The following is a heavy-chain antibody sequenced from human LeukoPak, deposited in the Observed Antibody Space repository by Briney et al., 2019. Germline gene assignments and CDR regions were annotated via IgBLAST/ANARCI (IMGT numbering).Heavy chain of an antibody. D-gene: IGHD6-19*01. J-gene: IGHJ4*02. CDR2: IWYDGQPK. CDR1: GFIFSNYG. V-gene: IGHV3-33*01. Sequence: PGGSLRLSCEASGFIFSNYGMHWVRQAPGKGLEWLALIWYDGQPKFYADSVKGRFTISRDNSGNTLFLHMTSLRVEDTAVYYCAREWGRIAVAGGPGYWGQGALVTVSS. CDR3: AREWGRIAVAGGPGY.